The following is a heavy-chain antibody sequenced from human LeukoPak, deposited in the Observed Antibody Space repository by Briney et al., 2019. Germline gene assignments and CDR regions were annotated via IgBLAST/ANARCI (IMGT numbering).Heavy chain of an antibody. Sequence: ASVTVSCTASGGTFSSYAISWVRQAPGQGLEWMGGIIPIFGTANYAQKFQGRVTITADESTSTAYMELSSLRSEDTAVYYCARDRVVVTAGPYFDYWGQGTLVTVSS. CDR2: IIPIFGTA. V-gene: IGHV1-69*01. CDR1: GGTFSSYA. CDR3: ARDRVVVTAGPYFDY. J-gene: IGHJ4*02. D-gene: IGHD2-21*02.